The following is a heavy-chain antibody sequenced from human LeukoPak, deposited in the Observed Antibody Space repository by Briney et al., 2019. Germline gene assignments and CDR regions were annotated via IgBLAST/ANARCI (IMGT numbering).Heavy chain of an antibody. D-gene: IGHD1-14*01. V-gene: IGHV3-30*02. CDR3: AKDYNNGFDY. Sequence: PGGSLRLSCAASGFSFSGYGMHWVRQAPGKGLEWVTFTRYDGSTKSYADSVKGRFTIARDNSKNTLYLQMNSLRAEDTAVYFCAKDYNNGFDYWGQGALVTVSS. CDR1: GFSFSGYG. CDR2: TRYDGSTK. J-gene: IGHJ4*02.